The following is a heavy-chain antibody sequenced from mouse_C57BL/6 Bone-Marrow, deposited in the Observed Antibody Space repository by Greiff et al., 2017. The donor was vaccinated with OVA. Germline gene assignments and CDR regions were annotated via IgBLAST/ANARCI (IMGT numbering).Heavy chain of an antibody. J-gene: IGHJ4*01. Sequence: QVHVKQSGPELVKPGASVKISCKASGYAFSSSWMNWVKQRPGKGLEWIGRIYPGDGDTNYNGKFKGKATLTADKSSSTAYMQLSSLTSEDSAVYFCARNYDGYYDYYAMDYWGQGTSVTVSS. D-gene: IGHD2-3*01. CDR1: GYAFSSSW. V-gene: IGHV1-82*01. CDR3: ARNYDGYYDYYAMDY. CDR2: IYPGDGDT.